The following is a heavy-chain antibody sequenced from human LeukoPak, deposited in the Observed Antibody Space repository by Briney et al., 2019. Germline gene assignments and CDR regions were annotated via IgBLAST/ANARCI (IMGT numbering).Heavy chain of an antibody. D-gene: IGHD5-24*01. CDR3: ARDRIEMATIFAY. V-gene: IGHV3-21*01. Sequence: GGSLRLSCAASGFTFSSYSMNWVRQAPGKGLEGVSSISSSSSYIYYADSVKGRFTISRDNAKNSLYLQMNSLRAEDTAVYYCARDRIEMATIFAYWGQGTLVTVSS. CDR1: GFTFSSYS. J-gene: IGHJ4*02. CDR2: ISSSSSYI.